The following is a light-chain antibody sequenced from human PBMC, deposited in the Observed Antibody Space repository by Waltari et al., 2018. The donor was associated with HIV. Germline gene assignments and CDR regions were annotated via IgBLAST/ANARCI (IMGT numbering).Light chain of an antibody. CDR3: QSADNSGTYV. CDR2: RDI. J-gene: IGLJ1*01. V-gene: IGLV3-25*03. Sequence: SYDLTQPPSVSVSPGQTARITCSGDTLSHQYSYWYQQKSGQAPVLVIFRDIERPSGIPERFSGSRSGATVTLTISGVQAEDEADYYCQSADNSGTYVFATGTQVTVL. CDR1: TLSHQY.